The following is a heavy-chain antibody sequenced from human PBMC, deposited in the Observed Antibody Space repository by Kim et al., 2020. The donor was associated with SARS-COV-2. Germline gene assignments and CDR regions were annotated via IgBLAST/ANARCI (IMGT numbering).Heavy chain of an antibody. J-gene: IGHJ4*02. CDR2: ISYDGSNK. CDR1: GFTFSSYG. V-gene: IGHV3-30*18. CDR3: AKDLFPIWYYYDSSGYPPFDY. Sequence: GGSLRLSCAASGFTFSSYGMHWVRQAPGKGLEWVAVISYDGSNKYYADSVKGRFTISRDNSKNTLYLQMNSLRAEDTAVYYCAKDLFPIWYYYDSSGYPPFDYWGQGTLVTVSS. D-gene: IGHD3-22*01.